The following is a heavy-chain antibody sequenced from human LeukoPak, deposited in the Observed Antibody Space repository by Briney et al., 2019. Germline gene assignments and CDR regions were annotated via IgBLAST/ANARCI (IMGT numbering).Heavy chain of an antibody. CDR1: GFTLRSYT. V-gene: IGHV3-21*01. Sequence: GGSLRLSCAASGFTLRSYTTNWVRQAPGKGLEWVSSIGISSNKIYYADSVKGRFIISRDNAKNSVCLQMNSLRAEDTAVYYCARDLSEQWGSYCGGDCYSPSFDYWGQGTLVTVSS. CDR3: ARDLSEQWGSYCGGDCYSPSFDY. J-gene: IGHJ4*02. CDR2: IGISSNKI. D-gene: IGHD2-21*02.